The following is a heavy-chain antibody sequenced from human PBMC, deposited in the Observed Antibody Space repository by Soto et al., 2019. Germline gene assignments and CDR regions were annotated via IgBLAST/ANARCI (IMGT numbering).Heavy chain of an antibody. V-gene: IGHV4-39*01. CDR3: ARHDGWQNDY. CDR2: IYYSGST. J-gene: IGHJ4*02. D-gene: IGHD4-17*01. CDR1: GGSISSSSYY. Sequence: SETLSLTCTVSGGSISSSSYYWGWIRQPPGKGLEWIGSIYYSGSTYYNPSLKSRVTISVDTSKNQFSLKLSSVTAADTAVYYCARHDGWQNDYWGQGTLVTVSS.